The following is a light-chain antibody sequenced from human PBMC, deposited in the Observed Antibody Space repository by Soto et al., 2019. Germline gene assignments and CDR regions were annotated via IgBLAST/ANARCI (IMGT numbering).Light chain of an antibody. J-gene: IGLJ2*01. CDR3: CSSAGDTLVV. CDR1: SSDVGSYNT. V-gene: IGLV2-23*01. CDR2: EDT. Sequence: QSLLTQPASVSGSPGQSITISCTGTSSDVGSYNTVSWYQQHPGKAPKLMIFEDTERPSGVSHRFSASKSGNTAYLSISGLQAEDEAYYYCCSSAGDTLVVFGGGTKLTVL.